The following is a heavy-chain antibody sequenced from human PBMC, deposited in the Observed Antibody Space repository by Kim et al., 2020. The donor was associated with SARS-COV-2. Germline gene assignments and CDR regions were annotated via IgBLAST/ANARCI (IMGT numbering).Heavy chain of an antibody. CDR3: AGHRVAVGGGYVYGMDV. Sequence: SLKSRVTISVDTSKKQFSLKLISVTAADTAVYYCAGHRVAVGGGYVYGMDVWGQGTTVTVSS. V-gene: IGHV4-39*01. D-gene: IGHD5-12*01. J-gene: IGHJ6*02.